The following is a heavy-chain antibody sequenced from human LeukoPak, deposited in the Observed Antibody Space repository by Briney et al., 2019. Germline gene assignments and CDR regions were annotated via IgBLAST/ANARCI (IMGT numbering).Heavy chain of an antibody. J-gene: IGHJ4*02. CDR2: ISHSGST. D-gene: IGHD5-24*01. CDR3: AREGDGYNIFFDY. CDR1: GGSISSYY. V-gene: IGHV4-59*01. Sequence: SETLSLTCTVSGGSISSYYWSWIRQPPGKGLEWIGYISHSGSTNYNPSLKGRVTISVDTSKNQFSLKLSSVTAADTAVYYCAREGDGYNIFFDYWGQGTLVTVSS.